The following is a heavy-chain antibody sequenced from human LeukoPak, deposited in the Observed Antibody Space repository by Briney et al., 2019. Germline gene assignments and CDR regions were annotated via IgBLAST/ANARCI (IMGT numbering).Heavy chain of an antibody. CDR3: ARYGGAAAGGEETFDY. CDR1: GFTFSSYG. V-gene: IGHV3-30*19. J-gene: IGHJ4*02. Sequence: GGSLRLSCAASGFTFSSYGMHWVRQAPGKGLEWVAVISYDGSNKYYADSVKGRFTISRDNSKNTLYLQMNSLRAEDTAVYYCARYGGAAAGGEETFDYWGQGTLVTVSS. CDR2: ISYDGSNK. D-gene: IGHD6-13*01.